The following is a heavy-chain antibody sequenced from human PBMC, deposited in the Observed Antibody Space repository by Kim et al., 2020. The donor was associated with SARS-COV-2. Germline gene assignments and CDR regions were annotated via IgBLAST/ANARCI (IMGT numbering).Heavy chain of an antibody. Sequence: ADSVKGRFTNSRDNSKNTLYLQMNSLRAEDTAVYYCAKARGKKVDWINDYWGQGTLVTVSS. CDR3: AKARGKKVDWINDY. D-gene: IGHD3-9*01. J-gene: IGHJ4*02. V-gene: IGHV3-23*01.